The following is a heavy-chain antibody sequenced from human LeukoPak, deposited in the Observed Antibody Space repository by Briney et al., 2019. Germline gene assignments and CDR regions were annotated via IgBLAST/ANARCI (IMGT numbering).Heavy chain of an antibody. D-gene: IGHD3-10*01. CDR1: GGTFSSYA. CDR2: IIPIFGTA. CDR3: ARVELSRSITMVRGVIPY. Sequence: SVKVSCKASGGTFSSYAISWVRQAPGQGLEWMGGIIPIFGTANYAQKFQGRVTITADKSTSTAYMELSSLRSEDTAVYYCARVELSRSITMVRGVIPYWGQRTLVTVSS. J-gene: IGHJ4*02. V-gene: IGHV1-69*06.